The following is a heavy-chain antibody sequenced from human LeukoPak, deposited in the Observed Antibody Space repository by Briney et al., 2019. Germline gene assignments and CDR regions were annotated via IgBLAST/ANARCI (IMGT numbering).Heavy chain of an antibody. CDR3: AELGITMIGGV. D-gene: IGHD3-10*02. CDR2: ISYDGSNK. Sequence: PGGSLTLSYAASGFTFSSHGMHWVRQAPGKGLEWVAVISYDGSNKYYADSVKGRVTTSRDNAKNSLYLQMNSLRAEDTAVYYCAELGITMIGGVWGKGTTVTISS. CDR1: GFTFSSHG. V-gene: IGHV3-30*18. J-gene: IGHJ6*04.